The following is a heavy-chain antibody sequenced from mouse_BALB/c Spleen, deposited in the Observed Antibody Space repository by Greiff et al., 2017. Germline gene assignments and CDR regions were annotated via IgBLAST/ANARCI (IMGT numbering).Heavy chain of an antibody. CDR2: IRNKANGYTT. Sequence: EVMLVESGGGLVQPGGSLRLSCATSGFTFTDYYMSWVRQPPGKALEWLGFIRNKANGYTTEYSASVKGRFTISRDNSQSILYLQMNTLRAEDSATYYCARDPGGTWGVDYWGQGTTLTVSS. CDR1: GFTFTDYY. D-gene: IGHD3-3*01. V-gene: IGHV7-3*02. J-gene: IGHJ2*01. CDR3: ARDPGGTWGVDY.